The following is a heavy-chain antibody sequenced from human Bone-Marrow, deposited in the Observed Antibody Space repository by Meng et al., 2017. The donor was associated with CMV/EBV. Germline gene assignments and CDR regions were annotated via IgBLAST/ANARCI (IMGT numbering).Heavy chain of an antibody. D-gene: IGHD2-2*01. CDR1: GFTIRNNY. J-gene: IGHJ6*02. Sequence: GGSLRLSCAVSGFTIRNNYMNWVRQAPGKGLEWVSIIYSGGTTYYADSVKGRFTISRDNSKNTLYLQMNSLRAEDTAVYYCARDPQDIVVVPAAATYYYYYGMDVWGQGTTVTVSS. CDR3: ARDPQDIVVVPAAATYYYYYGMDV. V-gene: IGHV3-53*05. CDR2: IYSGGTT.